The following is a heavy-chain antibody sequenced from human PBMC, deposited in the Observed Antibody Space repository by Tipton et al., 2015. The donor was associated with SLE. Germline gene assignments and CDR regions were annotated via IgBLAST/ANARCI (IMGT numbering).Heavy chain of an antibody. CDR2: INPNSGGT. J-gene: IGHJ4*02. V-gene: IGHV1-2*06. CDR3: AISY. Sequence: QSGAEVKKPGASVSVSCKTSGYSPIGYYIHWVRQAPGQGLDWMGRINPNSGGTNFAQRFQGRVTMTRDTSTNAVSMELSTLRYDDTAIYFCAISYWGQGTLVTVSS. CDR1: GYSPIGYY.